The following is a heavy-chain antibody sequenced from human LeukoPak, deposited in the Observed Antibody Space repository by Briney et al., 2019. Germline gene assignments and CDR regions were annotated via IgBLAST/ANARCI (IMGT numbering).Heavy chain of an antibody. D-gene: IGHD3-3*01. Sequence: ASETLSLTCTVSGGSISSYYWSWIRQPPGKGLEWIGYIYYSESTNYNPSLKSRVAISVDTSKNQFSLKLSSVTAADTAVYYCARVLNPHDFWSGYPDYWGQGTLVTVSS. CDR1: GGSISSYY. CDR3: ARVLNPHDFWSGYPDY. V-gene: IGHV4-59*01. J-gene: IGHJ4*02. CDR2: IYYSEST.